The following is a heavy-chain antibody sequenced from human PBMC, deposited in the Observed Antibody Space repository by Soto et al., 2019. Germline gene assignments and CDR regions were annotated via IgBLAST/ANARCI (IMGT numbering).Heavy chain of an antibody. D-gene: IGHD3-22*01. Sequence: SETLSLTCTVSGGSISSYYWSWIRQPPGKGLEWIGCIYYSGSTNYNPSLKSRVTISVDTSKNQFYLQVSSVTAADTAVYYCARDGGTDSSGYYLLVYWCQGTLVTVSS. CDR3: ARDGGTDSSGYYLLVY. CDR2: IYYSGST. V-gene: IGHV4-59*01. J-gene: IGHJ4*02. CDR1: GGSISSYY.